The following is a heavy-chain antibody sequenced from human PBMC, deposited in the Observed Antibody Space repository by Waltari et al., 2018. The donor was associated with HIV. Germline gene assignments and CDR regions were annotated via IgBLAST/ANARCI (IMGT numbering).Heavy chain of an antibody. J-gene: IGHJ4*02. V-gene: IGHV4-34*01. CDR1: GGSSSGYY. D-gene: IGHD3-16*01. CDR3: AREGGTRKLDY. CDR2: INHSGST. Sequence: QVLLQQWGAGLLKPSETLSLTCAVYGGSSSGYYSIWIRQPPGKGLEWIGEINHSGSTNYNPSLESRVTISVDTSKNQFSLKLSSVTAADTAFYYCAREGGTRKLDYWGQGALVTVAS.